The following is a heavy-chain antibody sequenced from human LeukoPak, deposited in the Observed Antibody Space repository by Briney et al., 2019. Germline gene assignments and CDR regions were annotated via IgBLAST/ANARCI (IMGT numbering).Heavy chain of an antibody. Sequence: GASVKVSCKASGYTFTGYYMHWVRQAPGQGLEWMGWINPNSGGTNYAQKFQGRVTMTRDTSISTAYMELSRLRSDDTAVYYCARGVVVPAAARYYYYYYMDVWGKGTTVTGSS. CDR1: GYTFTGYY. CDR2: INPNSGGT. CDR3: ARGVVVPAAARYYYYYYMDV. J-gene: IGHJ6*03. D-gene: IGHD2-2*01. V-gene: IGHV1-2*02.